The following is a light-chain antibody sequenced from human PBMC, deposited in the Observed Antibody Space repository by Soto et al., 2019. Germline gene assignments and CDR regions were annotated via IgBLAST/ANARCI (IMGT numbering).Light chain of an antibody. CDR1: SSDVGAYNY. V-gene: IGLV2-14*01. CDR2: DVS. CDR3: SSYASSSTVI. Sequence: QSVLTQPASVSASPVQSITISCTGTSSDVGAYNYVSWYQQPPVTAPQLMIYDVSSRPAGTSNRFSGYKSVNTASLTICGVQAEDAADYYCSSYASSSTVIFGGGTQLTVL. J-gene: IGLJ2*01.